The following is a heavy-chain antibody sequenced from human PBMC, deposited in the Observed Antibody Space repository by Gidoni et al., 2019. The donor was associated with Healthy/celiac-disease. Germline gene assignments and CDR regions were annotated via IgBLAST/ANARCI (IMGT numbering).Heavy chain of an antibody. D-gene: IGHD2-15*01. Sequence: EVQLVESGGGLVKPGGSLRLSYAASGFTFSNAWMSWVRQAPGKGLEWVGRIKSKTDGGTTDYAAPVKGRFTISRDDSKNTLYLQMNSLKTEDTAVFYCTTLLHCSGGSCYSDWGQGTLVTVSS. CDR3: TTLLHCSGGSCYSD. V-gene: IGHV3-15*01. J-gene: IGHJ4*02. CDR2: IKSKTDGGTT. CDR1: GFTFSNAW.